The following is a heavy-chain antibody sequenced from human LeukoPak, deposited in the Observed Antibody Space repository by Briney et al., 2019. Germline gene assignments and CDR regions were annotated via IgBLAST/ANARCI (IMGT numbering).Heavy chain of an antibody. J-gene: IGHJ6*02. CDR3: AKDRPLFTEYYYYYYVLDV. CDR2: ISDRGIST. V-gene: IGHV3-23*01. D-gene: IGHD1-14*01. CDR1: GFTFSNYA. Sequence: GGSLRLSCAACGFTFSNYAVKWVRQAPGRGREWVSVISDRGISTSYADSVKCRFTISRDNSNNTLYLQMNRLRTEDTAVYYCAKDRPLFTEYYYYYYVLDVWGQGTTVTVSS.